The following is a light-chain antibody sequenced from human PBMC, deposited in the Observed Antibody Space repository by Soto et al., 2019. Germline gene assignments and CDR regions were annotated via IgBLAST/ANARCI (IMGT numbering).Light chain of an antibody. J-gene: IGLJ2*01. Sequence: QSALTQPASVSGSPGQSITISCIGTSSGYNLVSWYQQHPGKAPKLMVYEVSKRPSGVSNRFSGSKSGNTASLTISGLQAEDEADYYCCSYAGSSTLVFGGGTKLTVL. V-gene: IGLV2-23*02. CDR3: CSYAGSSTLV. CDR1: SSGYNL. CDR2: EVS.